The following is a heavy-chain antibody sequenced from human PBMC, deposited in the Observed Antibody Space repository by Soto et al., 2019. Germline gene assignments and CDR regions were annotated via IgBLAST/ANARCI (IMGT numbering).Heavy chain of an antibody. CDR1: GCSISSSSYY. Sequence: SETLSLTCTVSGCSISSSSYYWGWIRQPPGKGLEWIGSIYYSGSTYYNPSLKSRVTISVDTSKNQFSLKLSSVTAADTAVYYCARSIAVAGTNYWGQGTLVTVSS. D-gene: IGHD6-19*01. V-gene: IGHV4-39*01. CDR3: ARSIAVAGTNY. CDR2: IYYSGST. J-gene: IGHJ4*02.